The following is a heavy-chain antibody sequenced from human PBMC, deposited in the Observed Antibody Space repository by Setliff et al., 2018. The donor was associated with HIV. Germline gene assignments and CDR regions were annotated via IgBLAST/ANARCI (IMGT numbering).Heavy chain of an antibody. CDR3: ARVSSTYWHSISRNYYYHMDV. D-gene: IGHD2-15*01. CDR2: INHSGRT. Sequence: SETLSLTCAVYGGSFSDNYWSWIRQSPGKGLEWIGEINHSGRTKYSPSLRSRVSISVDTSKTQFSLKLSSVTAADTAVYYCARVSSTYWHSISRNYYYHMDVWGKGTTVTVSS. V-gene: IGHV4-34*01. CDR1: GGSFSDNY. J-gene: IGHJ6*03.